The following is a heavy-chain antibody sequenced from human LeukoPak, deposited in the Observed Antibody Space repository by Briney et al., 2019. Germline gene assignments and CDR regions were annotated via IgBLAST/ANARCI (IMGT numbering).Heavy chain of an antibody. V-gene: IGHV3-23*01. J-gene: IGHJ3*02. Sequence: QPGGSLRLSCAASGFTFSSYAMSWVRQAPGKGLEWVSGISGSGGSTYYPDSVKGRFTISRDNSKNTLYLQMNSLRAEDTAVYYCAKEDIVVVPGSRGAFDIWGQGTMVTVSP. CDR2: ISGSGGST. CDR3: AKEDIVVVPGSRGAFDI. CDR1: GFTFSSYA. D-gene: IGHD2-2*01.